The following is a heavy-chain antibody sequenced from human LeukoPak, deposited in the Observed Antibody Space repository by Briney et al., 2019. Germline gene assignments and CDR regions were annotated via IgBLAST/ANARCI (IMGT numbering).Heavy chain of an antibody. CDR2: ISYDGSNK. J-gene: IGHJ6*02. D-gene: IGHD3-3*01. CDR3: ARDLGDTSYYDFWSGYAPRNYYYYGMDV. V-gene: IGHV3-30-3*01. Sequence: SGGSLRLSCAASGFTFSSYAMHWVRQAPGKGLEWVAVISYDGSNKYYADSVKGRFTISRDNSKNTLYLQMNSLRAEDTAVYYCARDLGDTSYYDFWSGYAPRNYYYYGMDVWGQGTTVTVSS. CDR1: GFTFSSYA.